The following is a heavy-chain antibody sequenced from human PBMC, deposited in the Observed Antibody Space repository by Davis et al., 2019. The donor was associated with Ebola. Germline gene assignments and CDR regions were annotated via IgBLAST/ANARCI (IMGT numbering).Heavy chain of an antibody. V-gene: IGHV3-11*01. J-gene: IGHJ4*02. Sequence: GESLKISCAASGFTFSDYYMSWIRQAPGKGLEWVSFISSSGSSIYYADSVKGRITISRDNAKNSLYLQMNSLRADDTAVYYCARVAHFNYWGQGTLVTVSS. CDR3: ARVAHFNY. CDR2: ISSSGSSI. CDR1: GFTFSDYY.